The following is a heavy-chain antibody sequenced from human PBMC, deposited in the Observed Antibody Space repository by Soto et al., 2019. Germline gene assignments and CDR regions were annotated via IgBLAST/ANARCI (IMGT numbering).Heavy chain of an antibody. CDR1: GFTFSDHY. CDR2: IRNKANNYAT. D-gene: IGHD3-3*02. V-gene: IGHV3-72*01. J-gene: IGHJ5*02. CDR3: VRVPLLASAAAPRGLFDP. Sequence: PGGSLRLSCAASGFTFSDHYMDWVRQAPGKGLEWVGRIRNKANNYATEYDASVRGRFTISRDDSKNSLYLQMNSLETEDTAVYYCVRVPLLASAAAPRGLFDPWGQRTLVTGS.